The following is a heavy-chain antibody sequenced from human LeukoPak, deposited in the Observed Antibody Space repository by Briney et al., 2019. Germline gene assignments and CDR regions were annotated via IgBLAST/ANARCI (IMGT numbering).Heavy chain of an antibody. Sequence: GGSLRLSCAASGFTFSSYAMHWVRQAPGKGLEWVAVISYDGSNKYYADSVKGRFTISRDNSKNTLYLQMNSLRAEDTAVYYCARDSNYYDSSGQFDYWGQGTLVTVSS. CDR1: GFTFSSYA. CDR2: ISYDGSNK. J-gene: IGHJ4*02. D-gene: IGHD3-22*01. CDR3: ARDSNYYDSSGQFDY. V-gene: IGHV3-30-3*01.